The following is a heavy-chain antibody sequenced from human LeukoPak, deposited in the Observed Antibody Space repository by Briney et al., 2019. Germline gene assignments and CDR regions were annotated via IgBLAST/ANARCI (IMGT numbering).Heavy chain of an antibody. D-gene: IGHD1-14*01. CDR3: ARDSSDFRNLIPH. CDR1: GYTFTSYG. CDR2: ISAYNGNT. V-gene: IGHV1-18*01. Sequence: ASVKVSCKASGYTFTSYGISWVRQASGQGLEGMGWISAYNGNTNYAQKFQGRVTITADESTSTAYMELSSLRSEDTAVYYCARDSSDFRNLIPHWGQGTLVTVSS. J-gene: IGHJ1*01.